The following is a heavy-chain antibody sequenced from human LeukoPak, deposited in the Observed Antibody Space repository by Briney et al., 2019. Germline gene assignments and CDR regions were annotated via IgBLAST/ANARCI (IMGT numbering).Heavy chain of an antibody. Sequence: ASVKVSCKASGYTFTSYYMHWVRQAPGQGLEWMGIINPSGGSTSYAQKFQGRVTMTRDMSTSTVYMELSSLRSEDTAVYYCARDSSYYDSKERRGFDPWGQGTLVTVPS. V-gene: IGHV1-46*01. CDR3: ARDSSYYDSKERRGFDP. D-gene: IGHD3-22*01. CDR2: INPSGGST. J-gene: IGHJ5*02. CDR1: GYTFTSYY.